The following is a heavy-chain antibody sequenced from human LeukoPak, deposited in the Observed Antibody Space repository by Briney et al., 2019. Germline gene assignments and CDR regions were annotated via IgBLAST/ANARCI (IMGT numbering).Heavy chain of an antibody. V-gene: IGHV1-2*02. J-gene: IGHJ4*02. D-gene: IGHD2-2*01. CDR3: ARANFLYCSSTSCLFDY. CDR1: GYTFTDYY. CDR2: INPNDGDT. Sequence: ASVKVSCKASGYTFTDYYMHWVRQAPGQGFEWMRWINPNDGDTYYAQKFQGRVTMTRDTSISTAHMEVSRLRSDDTAVYYCARANFLYCSSTSCLFDYWGQGTLVTVSS.